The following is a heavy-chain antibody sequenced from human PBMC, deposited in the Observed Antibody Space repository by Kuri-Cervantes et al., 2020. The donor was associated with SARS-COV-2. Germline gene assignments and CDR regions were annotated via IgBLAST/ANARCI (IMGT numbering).Heavy chain of an antibody. J-gene: IGHJ2*01. CDR1: GFTFSIYW. D-gene: IGHD2-2*02. CDR3: ARPPPGYCSSTSCYTGGDFDL. V-gene: IGHV3-74*01. Sequence: GGSLRLSCAASGFTFSIYWMHWVRQAPGKGLVWVSRINSDGSSTSYADSVKGRFTISRDNAKNTLYLQMNSLRAEDTAVYYCARPPPGYCSSTSCYTGGDFDLWGRGTLVTVSS. CDR2: INSDGSST.